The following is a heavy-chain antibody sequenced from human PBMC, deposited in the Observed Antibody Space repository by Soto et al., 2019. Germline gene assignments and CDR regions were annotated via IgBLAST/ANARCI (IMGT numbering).Heavy chain of an antibody. D-gene: IGHD6-19*01. CDR2: IYYSGST. J-gene: IGHJ5*02. CDR3: ARVIAGRDPSSSGFDP. Sequence: QHPGKGLEWIGYIYYSGSTCYNPPLKGRVTISVDTSKNQFSLKLSSVTAADTAVYYCARVIAGRDPSSSGFDPWGQGTLVTVSS. V-gene: IGHV4-31*02.